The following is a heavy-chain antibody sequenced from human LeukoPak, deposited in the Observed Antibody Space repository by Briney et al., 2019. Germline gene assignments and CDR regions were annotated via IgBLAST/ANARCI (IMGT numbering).Heavy chain of an antibody. J-gene: IGHJ6*02. CDR1: GFTFSSFG. Sequence: PGGSLKLSCAAPGFTFSSFGMNWVRQAPGKGLEWVSYISDSSSLTYYADSVKGRFTISRDNAKNSLSLQLNSLRDEDTAVYFCAKVIRGGYGMDVWGQGTTVTVSS. CDR3: AKVIRGGYGMDV. CDR2: ISDSSSLT. V-gene: IGHV3-48*02. D-gene: IGHD3-10*01.